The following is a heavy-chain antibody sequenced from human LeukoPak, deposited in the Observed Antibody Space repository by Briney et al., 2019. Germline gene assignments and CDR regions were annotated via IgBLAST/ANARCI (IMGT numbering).Heavy chain of an antibody. CDR1: GFTFSSSW. Sequence: GGSLRLSCAASGFTFSSSWLHWVGQAQGKGLVWVSRINSDGSSTSYADSAKGRFTISRDNAKNTLYLQMNSLRAEDTAVYYCARVRVVVVTATTYGMDVWGQGTTVTVSS. CDR2: INSDGSST. J-gene: IGHJ6*02. D-gene: IGHD2-21*02. CDR3: ARVRVVVVTATTYGMDV. V-gene: IGHV3-74*01.